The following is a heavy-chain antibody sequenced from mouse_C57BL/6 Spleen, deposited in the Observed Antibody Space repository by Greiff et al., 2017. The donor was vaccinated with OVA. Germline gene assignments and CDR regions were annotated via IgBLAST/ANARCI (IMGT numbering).Heavy chain of an antibody. CDR1: GFSLTSYG. J-gene: IGHJ1*03. V-gene: IGHV2-2*01. CDR2: IWSGGNT. CDR3: ASYGSSYGRSCEV. D-gene: IGHD1-1*01. Sequence: VKLMESGPGLVQPSQSLSITCTVSGFSLTSYGVHWVRQSPGKGLAWLGVIWSGGNTDYNAAFISRLSISKDNSKSQVFFKMNSLQADDTAIYYCASYGSSYGRSCEVWGTGTTVTVAS.